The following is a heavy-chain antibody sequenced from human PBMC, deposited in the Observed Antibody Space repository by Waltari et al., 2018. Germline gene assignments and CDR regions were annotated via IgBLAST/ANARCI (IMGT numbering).Heavy chain of an antibody. V-gene: IGHV1-69*05. J-gene: IGHJ6*03. CDR2: IIPIFGTA. D-gene: IGHD1-1*01. CDR3: ARVENSDERRHYYYYMDV. Sequence: QVQLVQSGAEVKKPGSSVKVSCKASGGTFSSYAISWVRQAPGQGLEWMGGIIPIFGTANYAQKFQGRVTITTDESTSTAYMELSSLRSEDTAVYYCARVENSDERRHYYYYMDVWGKGTTVTVSS. CDR1: GGTFSSYA.